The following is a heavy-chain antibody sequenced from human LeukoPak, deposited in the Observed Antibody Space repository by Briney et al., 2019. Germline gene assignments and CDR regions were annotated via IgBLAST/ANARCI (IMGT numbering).Heavy chain of an antibody. Sequence: KPSETLSLTCTASGGSISSYYWSWIRQPPGKGLEWIGYIYYSGSTNYNPSLKSRVTISVDTSKNQFSLKLSSVTAADTAVYYCARQYCSGGSCYLTAFDIWGQGTMVTVSS. J-gene: IGHJ3*02. CDR2: IYYSGST. CDR1: GGSISSYY. CDR3: ARQYCSGGSCYLTAFDI. D-gene: IGHD2-15*01. V-gene: IGHV4-59*08.